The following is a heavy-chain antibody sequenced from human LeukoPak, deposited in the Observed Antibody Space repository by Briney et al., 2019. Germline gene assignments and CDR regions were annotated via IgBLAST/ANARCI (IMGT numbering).Heavy chain of an antibody. Sequence: SETLPLTCAVYGGSFSGYYWSWIRQPPGKGLEWIGEINHSGSTNYNPSLKSRVTISVDTSKNQFSLKLSSVTAADTAVYYCARGPPDAFDIWGQGTMVTVSS. J-gene: IGHJ3*02. CDR2: INHSGST. CDR1: GGSFSGYY. V-gene: IGHV4-34*01. CDR3: ARGPPDAFDI.